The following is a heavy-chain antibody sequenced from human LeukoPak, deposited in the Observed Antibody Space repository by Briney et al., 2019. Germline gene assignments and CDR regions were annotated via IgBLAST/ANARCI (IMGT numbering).Heavy chain of an antibody. V-gene: IGHV3-21*01. CDR1: GFTFSSYS. CDR3: ARDLGEIREWLVGTHAFDI. Sequence: PGGSLRLSCAASGFTFSSYSMNWVRQAPGKGLEWVSSISSSSSYIYYADSVKGRFTISRDNAKNSLYLQMNSLRAEDTAVYYCARDLGEIREWLVGTHAFDIWGQGTMVTVSS. CDR2: ISSSSSYI. J-gene: IGHJ3*02. D-gene: IGHD6-19*01.